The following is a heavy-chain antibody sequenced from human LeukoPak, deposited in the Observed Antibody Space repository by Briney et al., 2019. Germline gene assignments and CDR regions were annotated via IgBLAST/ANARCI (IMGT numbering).Heavy chain of an antibody. CDR2: IYYSGST. J-gene: IGHJ5*02. V-gene: IGHV4-39*07. CDR3: ARDHLANLASRLFDP. D-gene: IGHD3-3*01. CDR1: GGSIGSTNYY. Sequence: PSETLSLTCTVSGGSIGSTNYYWGWIRQPPGKGLEWIANIYYSGSTYYNPSLKSRVTISVDTSKNQFSLKLNSVTAADTAVYYCARDHLANLASRLFDPWGQGSLVTVSS.